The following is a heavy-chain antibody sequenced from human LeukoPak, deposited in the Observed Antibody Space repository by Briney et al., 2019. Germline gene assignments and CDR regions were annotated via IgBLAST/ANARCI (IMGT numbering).Heavy chain of an antibody. CDR2: IFYSGST. CDR3: ARAPTLYYFDS. J-gene: IGHJ4*02. Sequence: SETLSLTCTVSGGSISSYYWSWIRQPPGKGLEWIGYIFYSGSTSYNPSLKSRVTISLDTSKNQFSLKLTSVTAADTAIYYCARAPTLYYFDSWGQGTLVTVSS. D-gene: IGHD1-1*01. V-gene: IGHV4-59*01. CDR1: GGSISSYY.